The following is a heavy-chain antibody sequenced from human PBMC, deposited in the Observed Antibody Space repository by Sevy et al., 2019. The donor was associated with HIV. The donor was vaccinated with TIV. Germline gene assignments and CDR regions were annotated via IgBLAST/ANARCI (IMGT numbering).Heavy chain of an antibody. V-gene: IGHV3-7*01. J-gene: IGHJ4*02. CDR3: ARGYRLLPFDY. CDR2: INQDGSEE. Sequence: GGSLRLSCAASGFIFGSYWMNWVRQAPGKGLEWVANINQDGSEEYYVDSVKGRFTISRDNAENSLFLQMDSLRAEDTAVYYCARGYRLLPFDYWGQRTLVTVSS. CDR1: GFIFGSYW. D-gene: IGHD3-22*01.